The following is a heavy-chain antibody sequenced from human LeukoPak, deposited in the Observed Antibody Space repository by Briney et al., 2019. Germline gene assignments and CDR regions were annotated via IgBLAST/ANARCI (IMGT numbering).Heavy chain of an antibody. CDR2: ITSSSGTM. V-gene: IGHV3-48*01. D-gene: IGHD7-27*01. Sequence: GGSLRLSCAASGFTFSSFTMNWVRQAPGKGLEWVSYITSSSGTMYYADSVKGRFTISRDNAKNSLCLQMNSLRAEDTAVYYCARGWGTLDYWSQGTQVTVSS. CDR1: GFTFSSFT. CDR3: ARGWGTLDY. J-gene: IGHJ4*02.